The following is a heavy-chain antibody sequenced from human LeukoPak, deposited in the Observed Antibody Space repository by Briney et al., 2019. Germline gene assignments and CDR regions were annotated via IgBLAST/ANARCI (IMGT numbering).Heavy chain of an antibody. CDR3: ARGRAIAAAGRIMYY. J-gene: IGHJ4*02. CDR2: MNPNSGNT. Sequence: ASVNVSCKASGYTFTRYDINWVRQATGQGLEWMGWMNPNSGNTGYAQKFQGRVTMTRNTSISTAYMELSSLRSEDTAVYYCARGRAIAAAGRIMYYWGQGTLVTVSS. CDR1: GYTFTRYD. D-gene: IGHD6-13*01. V-gene: IGHV1-8*01.